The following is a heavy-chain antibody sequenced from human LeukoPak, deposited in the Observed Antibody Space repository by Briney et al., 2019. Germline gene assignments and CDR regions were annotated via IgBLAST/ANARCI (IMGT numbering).Heavy chain of an antibody. J-gene: IGHJ6*02. CDR1: GGTFSSYA. Sequence: SVKVSCKASGGTFSSYAISWVRQAPGQGLEWMGRIIPILGIANYAQKFQGRVTITADKSTSTAYMELSSLRSEGTAVYYCARGIAVAGTNYYGMDVWGQGTTVTVSS. CDR2: IIPILGIA. V-gene: IGHV1-69*04. CDR3: ARGIAVAGTNYYGMDV. D-gene: IGHD6-19*01.